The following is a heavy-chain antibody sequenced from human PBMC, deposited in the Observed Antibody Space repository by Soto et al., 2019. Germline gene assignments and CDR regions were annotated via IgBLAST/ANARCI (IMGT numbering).Heavy chain of an antibody. CDR3: ARGGRNYYDGTGYYY. CDR2: ISYDRKNE. V-gene: IGHV3-30*04. J-gene: IGHJ4*02. CDR1: GTTFSNFA. Sequence: QVQLVESGGGVVQPGRSLRLSCAASGTTFSNFAMHWVRLTPGKGLEWLAVISYDRKNEYYADSVKGRFTISRDNSKSTLYLQMNSLTAEDTGGYYCARGGRNYYDGTGYYYWGQGTLVTVSS. D-gene: IGHD3-22*01.